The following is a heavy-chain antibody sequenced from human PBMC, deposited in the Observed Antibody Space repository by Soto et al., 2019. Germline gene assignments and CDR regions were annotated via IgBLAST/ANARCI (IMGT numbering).Heavy chain of an antibody. CDR3: LTGSYFRYFDF. CDR1: GFTFSSYA. V-gene: IGHV3-23*01. J-gene: IGHJ4*02. Sequence: GGSLRLSCAASGFTFSSYAMSWVRQAPGKGLEWVSSISDTGRSTHYADSVKGRFTISRDNSKNTLYLQMNSLRAEDTAIYYCLTGSYFRYFDFCGQGTLVTV. CDR2: ISDTGRST. D-gene: IGHD1-26*01.